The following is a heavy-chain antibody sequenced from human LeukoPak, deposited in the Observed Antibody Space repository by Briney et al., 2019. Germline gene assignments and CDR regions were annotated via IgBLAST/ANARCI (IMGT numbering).Heavy chain of an antibody. J-gene: IGHJ5*02. CDR3: ARDQATSIAARRVYNWFDP. CDR2: IKQDGSEE. V-gene: IGHV3-7*01. D-gene: IGHD6-6*01. Sequence: PGGSLRLSCAASGFTFSSYWMCWVRQAPGKGLEWVANIKQDGSEEYYVDSVKGRFTISRDNAKNSLYLQMNSLRAEDTAVYYCARDQATSIAARRVYNWFDPWGQGTLVTVSS. CDR1: GFTFSSYW.